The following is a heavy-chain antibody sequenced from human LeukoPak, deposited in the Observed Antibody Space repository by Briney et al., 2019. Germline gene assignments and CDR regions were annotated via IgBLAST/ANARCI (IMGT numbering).Heavy chain of an antibody. CDR3: AATYDSRGYYYGLFDY. CDR2: ISGSGGST. CDR1: GFTFSSYA. J-gene: IGHJ4*02. V-gene: IGHV3-23*01. D-gene: IGHD3-22*01. Sequence: GGSLRLSCAASGFTFSSYAMSWVRQAPGKGLEWVSAISGSGGSTYYADSVKGRFTISRDNSKNTLYLQMNSLRAEDTAVYYCAATYDSRGYYYGLFDYWGQGTLVTVSS.